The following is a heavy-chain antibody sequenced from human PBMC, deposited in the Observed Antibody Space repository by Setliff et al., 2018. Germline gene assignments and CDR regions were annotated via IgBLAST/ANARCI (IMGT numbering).Heavy chain of an antibody. CDR3: ARHLSYSGETMDV. CDR1: GGAIDNRYY. V-gene: IGHV4-39*01. D-gene: IGHD5-12*01. CDR2: INYSGSS. Sequence: SETLSLTCAVSGGAIDNRYYWGWIRQPPGKGLDWIGNINYSGSSYFNPSLKSRVTISVDTSKKYFFLNLTSVTAADTAVYYCARHLSYSGETMDVWGKGTTVTVSS. J-gene: IGHJ6*03.